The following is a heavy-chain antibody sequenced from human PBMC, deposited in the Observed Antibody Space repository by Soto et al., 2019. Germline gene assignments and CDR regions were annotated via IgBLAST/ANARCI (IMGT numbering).Heavy chain of an antibody. CDR1: GGTFSSYT. J-gene: IGHJ4*02. Sequence: QVQLVQSGAEVKKPGSSVKVSCKASGGTFSSYTISWVRQAPGQGLEWMGRIIPILGIANYAQKFQGRVTITADKSTSTAYMELSSVRAEDTAVYYCAREVGATNWFDYWGQGTLVTVSS. CDR3: AREVGATNWFDY. V-gene: IGHV1-69*08. D-gene: IGHD1-26*01. CDR2: IIPILGIA.